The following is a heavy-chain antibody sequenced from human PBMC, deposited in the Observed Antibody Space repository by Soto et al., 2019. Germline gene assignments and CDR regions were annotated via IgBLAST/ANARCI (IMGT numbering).Heavy chain of an antibody. Sequence: SETLSLTCTVSGDSIRTTAYYWAWVRQAPGKGLEWLGSLYYTGTTFNNPSLNSRVTISIDTSNNRFSLRLTSVTAADTAVYYCAREDRFDVVGPSGNWGQGALVTVSS. CDR3: AREDRFDVVGPSGN. CDR1: GDSIRTTAYY. J-gene: IGHJ1*01. D-gene: IGHD1-26*01. CDR2: LYYTGTT. V-gene: IGHV4-39*02.